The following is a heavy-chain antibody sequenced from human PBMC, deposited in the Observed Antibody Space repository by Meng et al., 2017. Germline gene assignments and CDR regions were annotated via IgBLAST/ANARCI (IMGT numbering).Heavy chain of an antibody. D-gene: IGHD6-13*01. CDR3: ARDEDISAAGKLFGDY. J-gene: IGHJ4*02. CDR2: IDPKNGDT. CDR1: GYNFPAYY. Sequence: QGPVVQSGAEVKKPGASVKVSCKPSGYNFPAYYIHWVRQAPGQGLEWMGRIDPKNGDTHYAQKFQGRVTMTGDTSISTAYMDLSGLRSDDTTVYYCARDEDISAAGKLFGDYWGQGTLVTVSS. V-gene: IGHV1-2*06.